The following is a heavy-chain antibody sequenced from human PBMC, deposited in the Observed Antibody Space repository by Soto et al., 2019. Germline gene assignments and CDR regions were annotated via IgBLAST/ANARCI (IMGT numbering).Heavy chain of an antibody. CDR2: ISGGGGGT. D-gene: IGHD3-9*01. V-gene: IGHV3-23*01. Sequence: GGSLRLACAASGFTVSNYALNWVRHAPGKGLEWVSGISGGGGGTHYTDSVKGRFTISRDNSKNTVFLQMNSLRAEDTAVYFCTTGSHYDILTASQAFDVWGPGTLVTVSS. J-gene: IGHJ4*02. CDR1: GFTVSNYA. CDR3: TTGSHYDILTASQAFDV.